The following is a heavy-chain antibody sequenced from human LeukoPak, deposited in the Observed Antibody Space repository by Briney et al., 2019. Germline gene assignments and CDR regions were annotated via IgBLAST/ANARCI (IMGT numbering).Heavy chain of an antibody. V-gene: IGHV4-34*01. CDR1: GGSFSGYY. CDR2: INHSGST. Sequence: PSETLSLTCAVYGGSFSGYYWSWIRQPPAKGLEWIGEINHSGSTNYNPSLKSRVTISVDTSKNQFSLKLSSVTAADTAVYYCARGPMRPTVTTPFDYWGQGTLVTVSS. CDR3: ARGPMRPTVTTPFDY. J-gene: IGHJ4*02. D-gene: IGHD4-17*01.